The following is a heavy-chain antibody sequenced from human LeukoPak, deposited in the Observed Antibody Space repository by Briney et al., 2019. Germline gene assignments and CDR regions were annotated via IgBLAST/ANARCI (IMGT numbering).Heavy chain of an antibody. V-gene: IGHV4-39*01. CDR3: ARHGANSISSGYLDY. J-gene: IGHJ4*02. CDR2: IYYSGST. D-gene: IGHD3-22*01. CDR1: GGSISSSSYY. Sequence: SETLSLTCTVSGGSISSSSYYWGWIRQPPGKGLEWIGSIYYSGSTYYNPSPKSRVTISVDTSKNQFSLKLSSVTAADTAVYYCARHGANSISSGYLDYWGQGTLVTVSS.